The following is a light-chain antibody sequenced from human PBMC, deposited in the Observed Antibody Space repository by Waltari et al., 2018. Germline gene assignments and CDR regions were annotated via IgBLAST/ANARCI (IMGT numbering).Light chain of an antibody. CDR3: QQYYSTPFT. CDR1: QSVLYTSNNMNY. Sequence: DIVMNQSPDPLAVSLGERATINCTSSQSVLYTSNNMNYLAWYQQRPGQPPKLLIYWASTRESGVPDRFSGSGSGTDFTLTISSLQAEDVALYYCQQYYSTPFTFGPGTKVEIK. J-gene: IGKJ3*01. V-gene: IGKV4-1*01. CDR2: WAS.